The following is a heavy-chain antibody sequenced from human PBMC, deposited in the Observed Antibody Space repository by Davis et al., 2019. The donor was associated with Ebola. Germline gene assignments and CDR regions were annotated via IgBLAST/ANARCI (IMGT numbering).Heavy chain of an antibody. CDR3: ARESYYYGSGSSGYYGMDV. CDR2: ISSSGTVT. V-gene: IGHV3-21*01. Sequence: GESLKISCAASGFTFNTHAMSWVRQPPGKGLEWISSISSSGTVTYYADSVKGRFTISRDNAKNSLYLQMNSLRAEDTAVYYCARESYYYGSGSSGYYGMDVWGQGTTVTVSS. D-gene: IGHD3-10*01. J-gene: IGHJ6*02. CDR1: GFTFNTHA.